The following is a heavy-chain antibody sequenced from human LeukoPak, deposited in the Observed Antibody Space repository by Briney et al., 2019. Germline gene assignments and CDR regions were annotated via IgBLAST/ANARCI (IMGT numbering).Heavy chain of an antibody. D-gene: IGHD6-25*01. CDR1: GFTFSSYA. J-gene: IGHJ4*02. CDR3: ARRLALDC. CDR2: ISYDGSNK. V-gene: IGHV3-30-3*01. Sequence: PGRSLRLSCAASGFTFSSYAMHWVRQAPGKGLEWVAVISYDGSNKYYADSVKGRFTISRDNSKNTLYLQMNSLRAEDTAVYYCARRLALDCWGQGTLVTVSS.